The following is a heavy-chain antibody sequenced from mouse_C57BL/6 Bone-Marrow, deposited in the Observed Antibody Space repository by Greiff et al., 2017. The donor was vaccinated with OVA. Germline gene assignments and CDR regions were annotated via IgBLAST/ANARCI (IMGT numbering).Heavy chain of an antibody. V-gene: IGHV5-6*01. Sequence: EVHLVESGGDLVKPGGSLKLSCAASGFTFSSYGMSWVRQTPDKRLEWVATISSGGSYTYYPDSVKGRFTISRDNAKNTLYLQMSSLKSEDTAMYYCARHGRYGNWAVYYFDDWGQGTTLTVSS. D-gene: IGHD2-10*02. CDR2: ISSGGSYT. J-gene: IGHJ2*01. CDR1: GFTFSSYG. CDR3: ARHGRYGNWAVYYFDD.